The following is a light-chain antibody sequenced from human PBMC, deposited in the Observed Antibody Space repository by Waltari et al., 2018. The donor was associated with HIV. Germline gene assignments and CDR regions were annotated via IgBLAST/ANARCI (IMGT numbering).Light chain of an antibody. V-gene: IGLV1-40*01. Sequence: QSVLTQPPSVSWAPGQRVTISCTGSSSNIGAGYHVHWYHHRPGTTPKLLIYGQSTRPAGIPDRFAATTSGTSASRAITGIQAEYEADYYCQSYDRRLSGYVFGTGTKVTVL. J-gene: IGLJ1*01. CDR2: GQS. CDR1: SSNIGAGYH. CDR3: QSYDRRLSGYV.